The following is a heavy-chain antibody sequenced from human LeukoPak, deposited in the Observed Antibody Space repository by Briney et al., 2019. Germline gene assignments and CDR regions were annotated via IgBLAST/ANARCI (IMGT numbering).Heavy chain of an antibody. D-gene: IGHD3-22*01. J-gene: IGHJ4*02. Sequence: GESLQISCKGSGDTFTSNWIAWVRQMPGKGLEWMGIIYPYDSDTRYSPSFQGQVTISVDKSNNIVYLQWGSLKASDTAMYYCASPDGGYYYDSDGYAKWGQGTLVTVSS. CDR1: GDTFTSNW. V-gene: IGHV5-51*01. CDR3: ASPDGGYYYDSDGYAK. CDR2: IYPYDSDT.